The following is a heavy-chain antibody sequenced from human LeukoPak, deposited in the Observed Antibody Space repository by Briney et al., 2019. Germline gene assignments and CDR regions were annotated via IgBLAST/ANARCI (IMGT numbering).Heavy chain of an antibody. Sequence: SETLSLTCAVSGYSISSGCYWGWIRQPPGKGLEWIGSIYHSGSTYYNPSLKSRVTISVDTSKNQFSLKLSSVTAADTAVYYCARDPYSSSWYESPTRVEVYWGQGTLVTVSS. D-gene: IGHD6-13*01. J-gene: IGHJ4*02. CDR2: IYHSGST. CDR1: GYSISSGCY. CDR3: ARDPYSSSWYESPTRVEVY. V-gene: IGHV4-38-2*02.